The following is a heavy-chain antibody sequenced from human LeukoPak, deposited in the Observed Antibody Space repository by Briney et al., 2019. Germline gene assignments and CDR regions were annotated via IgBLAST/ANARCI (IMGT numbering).Heavy chain of an antibody. J-gene: IGHJ4*02. CDR2: ISYDGTNQ. CDR3: ARAAPENLYFDY. CDR1: GFTFSNYA. V-gene: IGHV3-30*03. D-gene: IGHD1-14*01. Sequence: GRSLRLSCAASGFTFSNYAMHWVRQAPGKGLEWVALISYDGTNQYYADSVKGRFTISRDNSENTLSLQMNSLRAEDTAVYYCARAAPENLYFDYWGQGTLVTVSS.